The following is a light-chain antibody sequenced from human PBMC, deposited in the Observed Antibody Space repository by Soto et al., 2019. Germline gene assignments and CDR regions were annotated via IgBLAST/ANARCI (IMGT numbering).Light chain of an antibody. Sequence: QSVLTQPPSVSAAPGQRVTISCTGSSSNIGAGYEAHWYQQVPGTAPKLLIYENNNRPSGVPDRFSGSKSGTSASLAITGLQAYDDAQYYCQSYDISLSAYVFGTGTKLTVL. CDR1: SSNIGAGYE. V-gene: IGLV1-40*01. CDR2: ENN. CDR3: QSYDISLSAYV. J-gene: IGLJ1*01.